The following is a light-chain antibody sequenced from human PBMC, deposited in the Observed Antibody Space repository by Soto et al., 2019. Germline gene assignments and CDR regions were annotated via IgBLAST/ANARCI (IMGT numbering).Light chain of an antibody. CDR2: EVT. J-gene: IGLJ1*01. CDR3: SSLTSSITYV. V-gene: IGLV2-14*01. Sequence: QSVLTQPASVSGSPGQSITISCTGTSSDVGGYNFVSWYQQHPGQAPNVIILEVTKRPSGVSNRFSGSKSGNTASLTISGLQAEDEADYYCSSLTSSITYVFGTGTKV. CDR1: SSDVGGYNF.